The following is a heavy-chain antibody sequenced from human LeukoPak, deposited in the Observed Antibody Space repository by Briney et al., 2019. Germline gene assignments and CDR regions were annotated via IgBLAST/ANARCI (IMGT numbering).Heavy chain of an antibody. V-gene: IGHV3-23*01. CDR1: GFTFSSYA. Sequence: GGSLRLSCAASGFTFSSYAMSWVRQAPGKGLEWVSAISGSGGSTYYADSVKGRFTIPRDNSKNTLYLQMNSLRAEDTAVYYCAKEGDIVVVVAHNWYFDLWGRGTLVTVSS. CDR3: AKEGDIVVVVAHNWYFDL. D-gene: IGHD2-15*01. CDR2: ISGSGGST. J-gene: IGHJ2*01.